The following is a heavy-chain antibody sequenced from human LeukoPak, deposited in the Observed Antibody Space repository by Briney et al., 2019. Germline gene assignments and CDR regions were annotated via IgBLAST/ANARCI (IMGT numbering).Heavy chain of an antibody. CDR3: ARRGAYCGGDCYSF. CDR1: GGSISSGGYS. Sequence: SETLSLTCAVSGGSISSGGYSWSWIRQPPGKGLEWIGRIYTSGSTNYNPSLKSRVTISVDTSKNQFSLKLSSVTAADTAVYYCARRGAYCGGDCYSFWGQGTLVTVSS. CDR2: IYTSGST. J-gene: IGHJ4*02. D-gene: IGHD2-21*02. V-gene: IGHV4-61*02.